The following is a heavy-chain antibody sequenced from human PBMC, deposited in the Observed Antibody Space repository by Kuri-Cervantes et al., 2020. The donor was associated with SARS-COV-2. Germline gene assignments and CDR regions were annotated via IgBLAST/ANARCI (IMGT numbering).Heavy chain of an antibody. Sequence: ESLKISCTVSGGSISSYYWSWIRQPPGKGLEWIGYIYYSGSTNYNPSLRSRVTISVDKSKNQFSLKLSSVTAADTAVYYCARVKRRGYLVYYYYGMDVWGQGTTVTVYS. J-gene: IGHJ6*02. D-gene: IGHD5-18*01. V-gene: IGHV4-59*12. CDR1: GGSISSYY. CDR2: IYYSGST. CDR3: ARVKRRGYLVYYYYGMDV.